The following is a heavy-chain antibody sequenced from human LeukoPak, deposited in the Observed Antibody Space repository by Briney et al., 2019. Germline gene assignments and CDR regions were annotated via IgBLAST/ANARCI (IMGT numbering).Heavy chain of an antibody. CDR2: INSDGSAT. J-gene: IGHJ4*02. Sequence: GGSLRLSCAASGFTFSSYWMHWVRQAPGKGLVWVSRINSDGSATTYADSVKGRFTISRDNSKNTLYLQMNSLRAEDTAVYYCARGGIVGATTSFDYWGQGTLVTVSS. CDR3: ARGGIVGATTSFDY. V-gene: IGHV3-74*01. CDR1: GFTFSSYW. D-gene: IGHD1-26*01.